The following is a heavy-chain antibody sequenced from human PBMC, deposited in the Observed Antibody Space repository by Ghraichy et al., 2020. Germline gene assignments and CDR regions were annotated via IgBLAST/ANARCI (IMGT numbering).Heavy chain of an antibody. CDR1: GYTFTSYG. CDR3: ARDFPAAVAGTSNSARPYDY. CDR2: ISAYNGNT. V-gene: IGHV1-18*01. Sequence: ASVKVSCKASGYTFTSYGISWVRQAPGQGLEWMGWISAYNGNTNYAQKLQGRVTMTTDTSTSTAYMELRSLRSDDTAVYYCARDFPAAVAGTSNSARPYDYWGQGTLVTVSS. D-gene: IGHD6-19*01. J-gene: IGHJ4*02.